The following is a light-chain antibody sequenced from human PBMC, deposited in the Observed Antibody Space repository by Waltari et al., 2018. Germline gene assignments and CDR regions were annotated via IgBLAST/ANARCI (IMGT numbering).Light chain of an antibody. CDR1: NLVTKY. V-gene: IGLV3-1*01. CDR3: QAWDSTTVI. Sequence: SYELTQPPSVSVSPGQTASITCSGYNLVTKYPCWYQQKPGQSPVLVAYQSDKRPSGIPERFSGSSSGDTATLTISGTQALDEADYYCQAWDSTTVIFGGGTKLTVL. J-gene: IGLJ2*01. CDR2: QSD.